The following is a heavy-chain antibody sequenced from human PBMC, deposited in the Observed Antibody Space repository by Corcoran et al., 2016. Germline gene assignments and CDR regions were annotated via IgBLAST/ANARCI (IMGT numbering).Heavy chain of an antibody. CDR2: ISYDGSNK. D-gene: IGHD4-17*01. J-gene: IGHJ4*02. CDR3: ANLAVTTDFDY. V-gene: IGHV3-30*18. CDR1: GFTFSSYG. Sequence: QVQLVESGGGVVQPGRSLRLSCAASGFTFSSYGMHWVRQAPGKGLEWVAVISYDGSNKYYADSVKGRFTISRDNSKNTLYLQMNSLRAEDTAVYYCANLAVTTDFDYWGQGTRVTVSS.